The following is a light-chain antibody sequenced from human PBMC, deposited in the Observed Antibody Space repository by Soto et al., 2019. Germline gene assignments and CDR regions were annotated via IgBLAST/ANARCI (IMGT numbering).Light chain of an antibody. Sequence: EIVMTQSPAILSVSPGERATLSCRASQSVSTNLAWFQQKPGQTPRLLFNGASTRATGIPARFTGSGSGTEFILTISSLQSEDFAVYYCQQRSNWPYTFGQGTKLESK. CDR1: QSVSTN. J-gene: IGKJ2*01. CDR2: GAS. CDR3: QQRSNWPYT. V-gene: IGKV3-15*01.